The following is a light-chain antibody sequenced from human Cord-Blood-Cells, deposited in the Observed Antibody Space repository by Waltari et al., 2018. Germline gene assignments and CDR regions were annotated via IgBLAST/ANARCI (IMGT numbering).Light chain of an antibody. Sequence: QSALTQPASVSGSPGQSITISCTGTSSDVGGYNYVPWYQQHPVKAPKLMIYDVSNRPSVVSNRFSGSKSGNTASLTISGLQAEDEADYYCSSYTSSSTYVFGTGTKVTVL. V-gene: IGLV2-14*01. CDR1: SSDVGGYNY. J-gene: IGLJ1*01. CDR2: DVS. CDR3: SSYTSSSTYV.